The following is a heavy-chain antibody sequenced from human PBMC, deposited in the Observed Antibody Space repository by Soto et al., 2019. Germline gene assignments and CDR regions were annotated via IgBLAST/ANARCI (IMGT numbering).Heavy chain of an antibody. J-gene: IGHJ6*03. D-gene: IGHD3-3*01. V-gene: IGHV4-59*01. CDR1: GGSISSYY. CDR2: IYFSGST. CDR3: ARGAVFGITSYYYMDV. Sequence: SETLSLTCAVSGGSISSYYWSWIRQSPGKGLEWVAYIYFSGSTSYNPSLKRRVTISEDTSKNQFSLKLNSVTAADTAVYYCARGAVFGITSYYYMDVWGKGTSVTVSS.